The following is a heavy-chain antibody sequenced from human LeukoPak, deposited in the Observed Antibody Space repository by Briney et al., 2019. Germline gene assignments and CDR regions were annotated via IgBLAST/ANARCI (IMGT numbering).Heavy chain of an antibody. CDR3: AKVFPYYDSSGRYFDY. V-gene: IGHV3-23*01. J-gene: IGHJ4*02. D-gene: IGHD3-22*01. Sequence: GGSLRLSCAASGFTFDDYAMHWVRQAPGKGLEWVSGISGSGGSTYYADSVKGRFTISRDNSKNTLYLQMNSLRAEDTAVYYCAKVFPYYDSSGRYFDYWGQGTLVTVSS. CDR1: GFTFDDYA. CDR2: ISGSGGST.